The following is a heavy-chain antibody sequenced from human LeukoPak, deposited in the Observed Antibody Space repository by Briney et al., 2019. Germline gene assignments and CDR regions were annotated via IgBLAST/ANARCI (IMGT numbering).Heavy chain of an antibody. CDR1: GGSISSSTYY. CDR2: IYYSGST. J-gene: IGHJ5*02. D-gene: IGHD2-2*01. CDR3: ARDLVVPPRNWFDP. Sequence: SETLSLTCSVSGGSISSSTYYWGWIRQPPGKGLEWIGSIYYSGSTYYNPSLKSRVTISVDTSKNQFSLKLSSVTAADTAVYYCARDLVVPPRNWFDPWGQGTLVTVSS. V-gene: IGHV4-39*07.